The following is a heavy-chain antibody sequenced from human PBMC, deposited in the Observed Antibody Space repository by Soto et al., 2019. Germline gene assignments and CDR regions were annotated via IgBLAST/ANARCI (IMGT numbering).Heavy chain of an antibody. Sequence: GESLKISCKGSGYSFTSYWIGWVRQMPGKGLEGMGIIYPGDSDTRYSPSFQGQVTISADKSISTAYLQWSSLKASDTAMYYCARPREAGKYYYGVDVWGQGTTVTVSS. CDR2: IYPGDSDT. CDR3: ARPREAGKYYYGVDV. V-gene: IGHV5-51*01. CDR1: GYSFTSYW. D-gene: IGHD6-19*01. J-gene: IGHJ6*02.